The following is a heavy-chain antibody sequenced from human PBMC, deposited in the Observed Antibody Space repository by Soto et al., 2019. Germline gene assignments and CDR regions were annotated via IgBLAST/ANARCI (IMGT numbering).Heavy chain of an antibody. D-gene: IGHD2-21*01. V-gene: IGHV3-48*01. J-gene: IGHJ5*02. CDR1: GFTFSTYS. CDR2: ISSSSSTI. Sequence: GGSLRLSCAASGFTFSTYSMNWVRQAPGKGLEWVSYISSSSSTIFYTDSVKGRFTVSRDNAKNSLYLQMNSLRAEDTAVYYCARIPGPWGQGTLVTVSS. CDR3: ARIPGP.